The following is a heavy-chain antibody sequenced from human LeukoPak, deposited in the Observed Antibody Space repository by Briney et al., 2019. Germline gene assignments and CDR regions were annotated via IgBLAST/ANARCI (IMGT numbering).Heavy chain of an antibody. J-gene: IGHJ4*02. CDR3: ARSSIIAAAGPYYFDY. D-gene: IGHD6-13*01. Sequence: ASVKVSCKASGGTFSSYAISWVRQAPGQGLEWMGGIIPIFGTANYAQKFQGRVTITADKTTTTAYMVLSSLRSEDTAVYYCARSSIIAAAGPYYFDYWGQGTLVTVSS. CDR1: GGTFSSYA. CDR2: IIPIFGTA. V-gene: IGHV1-69*06.